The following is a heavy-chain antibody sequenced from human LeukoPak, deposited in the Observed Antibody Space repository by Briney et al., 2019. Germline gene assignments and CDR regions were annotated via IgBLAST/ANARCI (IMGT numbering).Heavy chain of an antibody. CDR3: ARDSWGDDYKGGL. D-gene: IGHD3-16*01. CDR1: GFTFSSYA. J-gene: IGHJ4*02. Sequence: GGSLRLSCEASGFTFSSYAMHWVRQAPGKGLEWVAVISYDGSNKYYADSVMGRFTISRDNAKNSVYLQLNRLRVEDTAVYYCARDSWGDDYKGGLGGQGTLVIVSS. V-gene: IGHV3-30*04. CDR2: ISYDGSNK.